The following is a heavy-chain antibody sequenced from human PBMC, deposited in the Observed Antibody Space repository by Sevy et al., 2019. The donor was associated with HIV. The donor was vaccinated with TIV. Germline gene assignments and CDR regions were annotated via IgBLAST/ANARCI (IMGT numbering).Heavy chain of an antibody. CDR1: GFSFSQYS. CDR3: ARVVLYYDANYCDY. Sequence: GGSLRLSCAASGFSFSQYSMNWVRQAPGKGLEWLSYISGTSGTIHYAASVKGRFTISRDNAKNSVYLQMNSLRDEDTAVYYCARVVLYYDANYCDYWGQGALVTVSS. D-gene: IGHD3-22*01. CDR2: ISGTSGTI. V-gene: IGHV3-48*02. J-gene: IGHJ4*02.